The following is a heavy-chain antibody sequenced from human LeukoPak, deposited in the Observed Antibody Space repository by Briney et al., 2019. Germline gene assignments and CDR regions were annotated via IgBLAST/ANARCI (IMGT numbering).Heavy chain of an antibody. D-gene: IGHD3-3*01. CDR2: INHSGST. CDR1: GGSFSGYY. Sequence: PSETLSLTCAVYGGSFSGYYWSWIRQPPGKGLEWIGEINHSGSTNYNPSLKSRVTISVDTSKNQFSLKLSSVPAADTAVYYCARRITNFGVVIHNWFDPWGQGTLATVSS. J-gene: IGHJ5*02. V-gene: IGHV4-34*01. CDR3: ARRITNFGVVIHNWFDP.